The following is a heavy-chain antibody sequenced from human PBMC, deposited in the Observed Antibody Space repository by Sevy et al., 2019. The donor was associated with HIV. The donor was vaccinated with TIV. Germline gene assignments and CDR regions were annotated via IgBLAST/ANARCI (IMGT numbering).Heavy chain of an antibody. CDR3: ARDIREICPSQFDWLPHMNHQQDYNNWFDP. Sequence: GGSLRLSCAASGFTFSSYSMNWVRQAPGKGLEWVSSISSSSSYIYYADSVKGRFTISRDNPKNSLYLQMNSLRAEDTDVYYCARDIREICPSQFDWLPHMNHQQDYNNWFDPWGQRTLVTVSS. CDR2: ISSSSSYI. J-gene: IGHJ5*02. V-gene: IGHV3-21*01. D-gene: IGHD3-9*01. CDR1: GFTFSSYS.